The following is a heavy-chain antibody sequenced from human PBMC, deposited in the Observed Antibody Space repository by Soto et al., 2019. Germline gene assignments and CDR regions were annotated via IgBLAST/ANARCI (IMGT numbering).Heavy chain of an antibody. Sequence: SQTLSLTCAISGDSVSSNSAAWNWIRQSPSRGLEWLGRTYYRSKWYNDYAVSVKSRITINPDTSKNQFSLPLNSVTPEDTAVYYCARDPEGITGKPAYYYGMDVWGQGTTVTVSS. D-gene: IGHD1-20*01. J-gene: IGHJ6*02. CDR1: GDSVSSNSAA. CDR3: ARDPEGITGKPAYYYGMDV. V-gene: IGHV6-1*01. CDR2: TYYRSKWYN.